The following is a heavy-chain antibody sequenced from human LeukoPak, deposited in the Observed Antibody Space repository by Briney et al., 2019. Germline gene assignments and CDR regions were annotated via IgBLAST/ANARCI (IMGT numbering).Heavy chain of an antibody. CDR3: AKGDRGHCTGVKCYPFDY. J-gene: IGHJ4*02. Sequence: PGGSLRLSCVASGLTYAIFAMNWVRRAPGKRLGWVQSLTGTGGRGGIYYADSVKGQFTISRDNSKNTLFLQMSSLRAEDTAVYHCAKGDRGHCTGVKCYPFDYWGQGTVVTVSS. CDR2: LTGTGGRGGI. V-gene: IGHV3-23*01. CDR1: GLTYAIFA. D-gene: IGHD2-8*02.